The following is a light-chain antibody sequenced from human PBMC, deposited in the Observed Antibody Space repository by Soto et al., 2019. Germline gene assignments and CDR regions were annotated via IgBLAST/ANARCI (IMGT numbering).Light chain of an antibody. CDR1: HGIGND. Sequence: AIQLTQTPSSLSASVGDRVTITCRASHGIGNDLGWYQQKKGKAPRILIYAASNLQSGVPSRFKASGSGTDFTLTLSRLQPEDFSTYFCLQDFNYPWTFGQGTKVDIK. V-gene: IGKV1-6*01. J-gene: IGKJ1*01. CDR2: AAS. CDR3: LQDFNYPWT.